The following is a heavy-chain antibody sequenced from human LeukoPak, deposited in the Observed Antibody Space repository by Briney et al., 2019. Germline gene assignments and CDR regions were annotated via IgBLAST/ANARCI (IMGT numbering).Heavy chain of an antibody. V-gene: IGHV3-21*01. D-gene: IGHD3-3*01. CDR1: GFTFSSYS. J-gene: IGHJ6*02. CDR2: ISSSSSYI. Sequence: PGGSLRLPCAASGFTFSSYSMNWVRQAPGKGLEWVSSISSSSSYIYYADSVKGRFTISRDNAKNSLYLQMNSLRAEDTAVYYCARGRPEAFGVVIKHYYYYYGMDVWGQGTTVTVSS. CDR3: ARGRPEAFGVVIKHYYYYYGMDV.